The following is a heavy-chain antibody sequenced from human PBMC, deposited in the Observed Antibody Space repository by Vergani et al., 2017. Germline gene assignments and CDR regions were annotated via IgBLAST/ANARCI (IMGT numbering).Heavy chain of an antibody. Sequence: QVQLPESGPGLVKPSQTLSLTCAVSGGSLTSLKTYWNWLRQTAGKGLECVGRIDSRGTTMYNPSLKSRITMSVDTSKNEFSLRMTSVTAADSALYFCARQGGLRIPTFYFDHWGQGVLITVSS. D-gene: IGHD2/OR15-2a*01. J-gene: IGHJ4*02. CDR3: ARQGGLRIPTFYFDH. CDR1: GGSLTSLKTY. V-gene: IGHV4-61*02. CDR2: IDSRGTT.